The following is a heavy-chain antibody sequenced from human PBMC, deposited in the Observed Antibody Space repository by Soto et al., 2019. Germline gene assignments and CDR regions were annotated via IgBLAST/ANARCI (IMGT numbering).Heavy chain of an antibody. V-gene: IGHV3-23*01. CDR2: ISGSGGST. D-gene: IGHD3-22*01. CDR3: AKEGRPSPYYYDSSGYEFDY. J-gene: IGHJ4*02. Sequence: PGGSLRLSCAASGFTFSSYAMSWVRQAPGKGLEWVSAISGSGGSTYYADSVKGRFTISRDNSKNTLYLQMNSLRAEDTAVYYCAKEGRPSPYYYDSSGYEFDYWGRGTLVTVYS. CDR1: GFTFSSYA.